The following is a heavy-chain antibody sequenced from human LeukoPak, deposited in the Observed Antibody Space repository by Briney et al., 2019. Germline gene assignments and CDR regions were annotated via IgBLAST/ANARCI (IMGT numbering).Heavy chain of an antibody. CDR3: ARDRAGFSSGWYRPSSPDAFDI. D-gene: IGHD6-19*01. CDR2: ISSSSSYI. Sequence: GGSLRLSCAASGFTFSSYSMNWVRQAPGKGLEWVSSISSSSSYIYYADSVKGRFTISRDNAKNSLYLQMNSLRAEDTAVYYCARDRAGFSSGWYRPSSPDAFDIWGQGTMVTVSS. CDR1: GFTFSSYS. J-gene: IGHJ3*02. V-gene: IGHV3-21*01.